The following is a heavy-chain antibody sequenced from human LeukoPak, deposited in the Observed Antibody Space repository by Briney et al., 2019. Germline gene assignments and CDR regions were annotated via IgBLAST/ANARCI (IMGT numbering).Heavy chain of an antibody. CDR2: IYYSGCT. CDR3: AREVRYSYGPYYYYYYMDV. V-gene: IGHV4-59*01. J-gene: IGHJ6*03. Sequence: PSETLSLTCTVSGGSISSYYWSWIRQPPGKGLEWIGYIYYSGCTNYNPSLKSRVTISVDTSKNQFSLKLSSVTAADTAVYYCAREVRYSYGPYYYYYYMDVWGKGTTATVSS. CDR1: GGSISSYY. D-gene: IGHD5-18*01.